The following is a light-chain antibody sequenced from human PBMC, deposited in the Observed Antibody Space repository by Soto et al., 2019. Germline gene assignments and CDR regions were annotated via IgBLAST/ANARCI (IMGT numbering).Light chain of an antibody. CDR1: QSISIW. J-gene: IGKJ1*01. CDR3: QQCYSYPWT. V-gene: IGKV1-5*03. CDR2: KAS. Sequence: DIQMTQSPPTLSASVGDRVTITCRASQSISIWLAWYQQKPGKAPNLLIYKASNLESGVPSRFSGSGSGTEFTLTISSLQPDDFATYYCQQCYSYPWTFGQGTKVEIK.